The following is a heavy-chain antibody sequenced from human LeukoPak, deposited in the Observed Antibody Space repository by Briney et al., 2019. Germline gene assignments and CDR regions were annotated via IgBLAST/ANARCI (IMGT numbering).Heavy chain of an antibody. J-gene: IGHJ4*02. CDR3: ARGPMVRGVNY. CDR1: GGSISNTNW. Sequence: PSETLSLTCGVSGGSISNTNWWTWVRQPPGKGLEWIGEVNLQGSTNYNPSLKSRVAISVDTSKNQFSLKLSSVTAADTAVYYCARGPMVRGVNYWGQGTLVTVSS. V-gene: IGHV4-4*02. D-gene: IGHD3-10*01. CDR2: VNLQGST.